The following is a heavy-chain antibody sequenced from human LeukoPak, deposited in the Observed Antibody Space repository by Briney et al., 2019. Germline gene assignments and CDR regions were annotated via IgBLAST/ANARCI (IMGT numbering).Heavy chain of an antibody. CDR1: GFTFSRYW. D-gene: IGHD3-16*01. CDR2: INSDGRST. Sequence: QPGGSLRLSCAASGFTFSRYWMHWVRQAPGKGLVWVSVINSDGRSTNYADSVKGRFTISRDNAKNTLYLQMNSLRAEDTAVYYCAKDLGDYEDYWGQGTLVTVSS. V-gene: IGHV3-74*01. J-gene: IGHJ4*02. CDR3: AKDLGDYEDY.